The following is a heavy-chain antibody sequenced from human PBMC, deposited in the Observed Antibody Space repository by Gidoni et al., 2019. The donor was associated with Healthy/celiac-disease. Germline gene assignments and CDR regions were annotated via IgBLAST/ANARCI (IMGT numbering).Heavy chain of an antibody. D-gene: IGHD3-22*01. CDR3: ARHGAITMIVVG. Sequence: QLQLQESCPGLVKPSETLSLTCTVSGGSISSSSYYWGWIRQPPGKGLEWIGSIYYSGSTYYNPSLKSRVTISVDTSKNQFSLKLSSVTAADTAVYYCARHGAITMIVVGWGQGTLVTVSS. V-gene: IGHV4-39*01. CDR2: IYYSGST. CDR1: GGSISSSSYY. J-gene: IGHJ4*02.